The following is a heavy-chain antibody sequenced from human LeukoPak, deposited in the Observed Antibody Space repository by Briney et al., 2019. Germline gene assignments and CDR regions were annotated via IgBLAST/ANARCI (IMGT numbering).Heavy chain of an antibody. CDR1: GGSFSGYF. J-gene: IGHJ4*02. CDR3: ARDKVPGDH. CDR2: IYYSGST. V-gene: IGHV4-59*01. Sequence: SETLSLTCAVYGGSFSGYFWSWIRQPPGKGLEWIGYIYYSGSTNYNPSLKSRVTISVDTSKNQFSLKLSSVTAADTAVYYCARDKVPGDHWGQGTLVTVSS.